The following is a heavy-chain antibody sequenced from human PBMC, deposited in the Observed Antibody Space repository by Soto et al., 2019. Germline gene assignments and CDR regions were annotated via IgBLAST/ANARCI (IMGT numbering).Heavy chain of an antibody. Sequence: GSLRLSCAASGFTFSSYAMHWVRQAPGKGLEWVAVISYEGSNKYYADSVKGRFTISRDNSKNTLYLQMNSLRAEDTAVYYCANIVVVPAVLTLDVWGQGTTVTVSS. CDR1: GFTFSSYA. V-gene: IGHV3-30-3*01. CDR3: ANIVVVPAVLTLDV. CDR2: ISYEGSNK. D-gene: IGHD2-2*01. J-gene: IGHJ6*02.